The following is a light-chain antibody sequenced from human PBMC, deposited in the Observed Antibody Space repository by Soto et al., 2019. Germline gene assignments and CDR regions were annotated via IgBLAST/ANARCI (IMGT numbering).Light chain of an antibody. Sequence: DIQMTQSPSSVSASVGDTVTITCRASQGIYSRLAWYQQKPGKAPELLIYATSTLQNGVPLRFSGSGFGTDFTLSISSLQPEDSASYFCQQTDDFPLTFGGGTKVEI. V-gene: IGKV1D-12*01. J-gene: IGKJ4*01. CDR3: QQTDDFPLT. CDR1: QGIYSR. CDR2: ATS.